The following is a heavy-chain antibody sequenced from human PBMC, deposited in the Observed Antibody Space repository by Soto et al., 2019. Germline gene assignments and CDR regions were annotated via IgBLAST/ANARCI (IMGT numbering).Heavy chain of an antibody. Sequence: PSETLSLTCTVSGGSISSYYWSWVRQKPGKDLEWIGHMHHSGRTHYNPSLKSRVAVSVDTSKNQFSLYLNSVTAADTAVYYCARWVEVSLDYFDSWGQGIPVTVSP. CDR3: ARWVEVSLDYFDS. J-gene: IGHJ4*02. CDR2: MHHSGRT. CDR1: GGSISSYY. V-gene: IGHV4-59*12.